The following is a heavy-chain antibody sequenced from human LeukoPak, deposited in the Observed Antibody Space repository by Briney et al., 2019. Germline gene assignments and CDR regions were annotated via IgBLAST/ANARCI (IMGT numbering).Heavy chain of an antibody. D-gene: IGHD6-13*01. CDR1: GYTFTSYY. CDR2: IKPSGGST. J-gene: IGHJ6*02. V-gene: IGHV1-46*01. Sequence: ASVKVSCKASGYTFTSYYMHWVRQAPAQGLEWMGIIKPSGGSTSYAQKFQGRVTMTRNTSISTAYMELSSLRSEDTAVYYCASHRGSSSWYVDYYYYGMDVWGQGTTVTVSS. CDR3: ASHRGSSSWYVDYYYYGMDV.